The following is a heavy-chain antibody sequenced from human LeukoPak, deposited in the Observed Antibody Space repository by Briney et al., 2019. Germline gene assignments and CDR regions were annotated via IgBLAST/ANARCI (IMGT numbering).Heavy chain of an antibody. CDR3: ARGGSWDGAFDI. CDR1: GYSISSGYY. V-gene: IGHV4-38-2*02. D-gene: IGHD1-26*01. Sequence: PSETLSLTCTVSGYSISSGYYWGWIRQPPGKGLEWIGSIYYSGSTYYNPSLKSRVTISVDTSKNQFSLKLSSVTAADTAVYYCARGGSWDGAFDIWGQGTMVTVSS. J-gene: IGHJ3*02. CDR2: IYYSGST.